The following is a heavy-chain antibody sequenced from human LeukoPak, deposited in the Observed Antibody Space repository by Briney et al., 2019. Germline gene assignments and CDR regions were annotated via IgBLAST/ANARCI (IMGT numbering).Heavy chain of an antibody. CDR3: ARLVRGYSYGRGWYFDL. CDR2: IYYSGST. D-gene: IGHD5-18*01. Sequence: SETLSLTCTVSGGSISSSSYYWGWIRQPPGKGLEWIGCIYYSGSTYYNPSLKSRVTISVDTSKNQFSLKLSSVTAADTAVYYCARLVRGYSYGRGWYFDLWGRGTLVTVSS. CDR1: GGSISSSSYY. V-gene: IGHV4-39*01. J-gene: IGHJ2*01.